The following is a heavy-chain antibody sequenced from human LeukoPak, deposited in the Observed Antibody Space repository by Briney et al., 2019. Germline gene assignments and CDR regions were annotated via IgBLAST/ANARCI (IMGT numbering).Heavy chain of an antibody. CDR2: ISSSSSYI. CDR3: ARARKTHYFDY. J-gene: IGHJ4*02. V-gene: IGHV3-21*01. CDR1: GFTFSSYS. Sequence: GGSLRLSRAASGFTFSSYSMNWVRQAPGKGLEWVSSISSSSSYIYYADSVKGRFTISRDNAKNSLYLQMSSLRAEDTAVYYCARARKTHYFDYWGQGTLVTVSS.